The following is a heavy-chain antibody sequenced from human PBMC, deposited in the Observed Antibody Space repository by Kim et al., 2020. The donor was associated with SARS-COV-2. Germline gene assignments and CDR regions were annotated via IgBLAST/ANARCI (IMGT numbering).Heavy chain of an antibody. CDR2: TYYRSKWYN. V-gene: IGHV6-1*01. Sequence: SQTLSLTCALSGDSVSSNSAAWNWIRQSPSRGLEWLGRTYYRSKWYNDYAVSVKRRITINPDTSKNQFSLQLNSVTPEDTAVYYCAREWVQESRIFGVVVNYYYGMDVWGQGTTVTVSS. CDR3: AREWVQESRIFGVVVNYYYGMDV. CDR1: GDSVSSNSAA. D-gene: IGHD3-3*01. J-gene: IGHJ6*02.